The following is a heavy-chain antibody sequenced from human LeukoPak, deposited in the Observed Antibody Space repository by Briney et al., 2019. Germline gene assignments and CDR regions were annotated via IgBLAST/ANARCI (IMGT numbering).Heavy chain of an antibody. CDR3: RGDYVLPFYCFFDL. CDR2: IRSKAYGGTT. Sequence: GGSLRLSCTASGFTFGDYAMSWVRQAPGKGLEWVGFIRSKAYGGTTEYAASVKGRFTISRDDSKSIAYLQMNSLKTEETAVYYCRGDYVLPFYCFFDLGGRGTRVIVPS. V-gene: IGHV3-49*04. CDR1: GFTFGDYA. D-gene: IGHD4-17*01. J-gene: IGHJ2*01.